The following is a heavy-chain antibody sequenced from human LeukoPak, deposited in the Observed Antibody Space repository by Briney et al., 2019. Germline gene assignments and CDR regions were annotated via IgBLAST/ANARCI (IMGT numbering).Heavy chain of an antibody. CDR1: GFTFSSYS. CDR2: ISSSSSYI. J-gene: IGHJ4*02. V-gene: IGHV3-21*04. Sequence: PGGSLRLSCAASGFTFSSYSMNWVRQAPGKGLEWVSSISSSSSYIYYADSVKGRFTISRDNAKNSLYLQMNSLRAEDTAVYYCAKKELDYYGSGSYYSGFDYWGQGTLVTVSS. D-gene: IGHD3-10*01. CDR3: AKKELDYYGSGSYYSGFDY.